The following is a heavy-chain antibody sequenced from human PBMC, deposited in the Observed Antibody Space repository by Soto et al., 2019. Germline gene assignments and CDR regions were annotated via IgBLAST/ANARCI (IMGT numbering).Heavy chain of an antibody. CDR2: TYYRSKWYN. CDR3: ARSGYYFPMGYYYYYYGMDV. CDR1: GDSVSSNSAA. Sequence: SQTLSLTCAISGDSVSSNSAAWNWIRQSPSRGLEWLGRTYYRSKWYNDYAVSVKSRITINPDTSKNQFSLQLTSVTPEDTAVYYCARSGYYFPMGYYYYYYGMDVWGQGTTVTVSS. V-gene: IGHV6-1*01. J-gene: IGHJ6*02. D-gene: IGHD3-22*01.